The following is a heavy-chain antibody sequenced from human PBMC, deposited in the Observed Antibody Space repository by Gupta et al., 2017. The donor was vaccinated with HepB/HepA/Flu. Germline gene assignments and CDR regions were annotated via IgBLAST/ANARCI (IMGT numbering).Heavy chain of an antibody. Sequence: EVQLVESGGGLVKPGGSLRLSCAASGFRFSGYSMTWVRQAPGKGLEWVSSISYSSTYIYYGDSVKGRFTVSRDDATNSLYLQINSLRAEDTALYYCARSVGIGNYYFDYWGRGTPVTVSS. D-gene: IGHD7-27*01. V-gene: IGHV3-21*01. CDR2: ISYSSTYI. CDR3: ARSVGIGNYYFDY. J-gene: IGHJ4*02. CDR1: GFRFSGYS.